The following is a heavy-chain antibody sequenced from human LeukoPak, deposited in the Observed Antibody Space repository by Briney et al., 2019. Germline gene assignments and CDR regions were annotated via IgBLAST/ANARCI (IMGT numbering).Heavy chain of an antibody. CDR2: ISAGGGTT. CDR1: GFIFGNYA. D-gene: IGHD3-16*02. Sequence: GGSLRLSYAASGFIFGNYAMHWVRQAPGKGLEWVSVISAGGGTTFYADSVKGRFTISRDKSKNTLYLRMNSLRVEDTAIYYCTKDYGYHYGHSDNWGQGTLVRVSS. J-gene: IGHJ4*02. V-gene: IGHV3-23*01. CDR3: TKDYGYHYGHSDN.